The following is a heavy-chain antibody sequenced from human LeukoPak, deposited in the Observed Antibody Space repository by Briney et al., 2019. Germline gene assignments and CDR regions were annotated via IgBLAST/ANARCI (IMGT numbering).Heavy chain of an antibody. CDR3: ASGSNVDTAMGFRDY. D-gene: IGHD5-18*01. J-gene: IGHJ4*02. Sequence: TLSLTCSVSGGSISSGGYYWSWIRQHPGKGLEWIGNIYYSGSTYYNTSLKSRVTISLDTSKNQFSLELSSVTAADTAVYFCASGSNVDTAMGFRDYWGQGTLVTVSS. CDR2: IYYSGST. V-gene: IGHV4-31*03. CDR1: GGSISSGGYY.